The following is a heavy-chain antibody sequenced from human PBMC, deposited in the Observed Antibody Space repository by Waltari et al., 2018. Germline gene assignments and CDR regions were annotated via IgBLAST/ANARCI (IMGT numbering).Heavy chain of an antibody. D-gene: IGHD2-2*02. Sequence: QVQLVQSGAEVKKPGSSVKVSCKASGGTFSSYAISWVRQAPGQGLEWMGGIIPIVGTANYEQKFEGRVTITADESTSTAYMELSSLRSEDTAVYYCAGTLPRGYCSSTSCYTSFDYWGQGTLVTVSS. J-gene: IGHJ4*02. CDR3: AGTLPRGYCSSTSCYTSFDY. CDR1: GGTFSSYA. V-gene: IGHV1-69*01. CDR2: IIPIVGTA.